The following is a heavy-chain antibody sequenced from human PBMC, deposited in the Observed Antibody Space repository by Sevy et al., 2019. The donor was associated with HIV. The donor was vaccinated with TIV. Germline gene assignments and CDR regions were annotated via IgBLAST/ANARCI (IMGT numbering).Heavy chain of an antibody. CDR2: ISRSSRTI. Sequence: GGSLRLSCAASGFTFSNYSMNWVRQAPGKGLEWLSYISRSSRTIYYADSVEGRFTISRVNANNSLYLQLNSLRVADTAVYYCARAYSGCWPQGAWTDYWGQVTLVTVSS. J-gene: IGHJ4*02. CDR1: GFTFSNYS. D-gene: IGHD6-19*01. V-gene: IGHV3-48*01. CDR3: ARAYSGCWPQGAWTDY.